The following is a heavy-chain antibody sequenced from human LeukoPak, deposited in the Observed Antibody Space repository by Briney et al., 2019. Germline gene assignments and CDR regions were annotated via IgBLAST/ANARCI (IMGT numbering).Heavy chain of an antibody. Sequence: PGGSLRLSCAGSGFTFSDYYMSWIRQAPGKGLEWVSYISSSGSTIYYADSVKGRFTISRDNAKNSLYLQMNSLRAEDTAMYYCARLSLTGAYDAFDILGQGTMVTVSS. CDR1: GFTFSDYY. CDR3: ARLSLTGAYDAFDI. J-gene: IGHJ3*02. D-gene: IGHD1-14*01. V-gene: IGHV3-11*01. CDR2: ISSSGSTI.